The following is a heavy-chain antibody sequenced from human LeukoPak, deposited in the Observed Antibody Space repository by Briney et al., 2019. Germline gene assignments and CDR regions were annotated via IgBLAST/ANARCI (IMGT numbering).Heavy chain of an antibody. Sequence: GRSLRLSCAASGFTFSSYGMHWVRQAPGKGLEWVAVIWYDGSNKYYADSVKGRFTISRDNSKNTLYLQMNSLRAEDTAVYYCAKVGSIAARPTDNYYYYYYMDVWGKGTTVTVSS. CDR2: IWYDGSNK. CDR1: GFTFSSYG. CDR3: AKVGSIAARPTDNYYYYYYMDV. D-gene: IGHD6-6*01. J-gene: IGHJ6*03. V-gene: IGHV3-33*06.